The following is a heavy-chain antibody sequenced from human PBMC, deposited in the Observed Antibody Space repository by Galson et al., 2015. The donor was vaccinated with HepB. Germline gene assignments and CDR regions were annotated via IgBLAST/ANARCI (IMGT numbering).Heavy chain of an antibody. V-gene: IGHV3-21*01. CDR1: GFTFSSYS. CDR2: ISSSSSYI. CDR3: ARVPQISSGYYYVVQGSWGLLDY. J-gene: IGHJ4*02. Sequence: SLRLSCAASGFTFSSYSMNWVRQAPGKGLEWVSSISSSSSYIYYADSVKGRFTISRDNAKNSLYLQMNSLRAEDTAVYYCARVPQISSGYYYVVQGSWGLLDYWGQGTLVTVSS. D-gene: IGHD3-22*01.